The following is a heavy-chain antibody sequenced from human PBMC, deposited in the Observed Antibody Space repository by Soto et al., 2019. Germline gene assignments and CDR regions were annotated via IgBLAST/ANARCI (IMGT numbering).Heavy chain of an antibody. CDR3: ARMSGTYYVPDY. J-gene: IGHJ4*02. CDR2: IYHNGST. Sequence: QVQLQESGPRLVEASQTLSLTCTVSNASITSSGYYWSWVRQPPGKRLEWIGYIYHNGSTCYSPSLQSRLTMAVVTSKNQFSLTLRSVTAADTAVYHCARMSGTYYVPDYWGQGTLVTVSS. D-gene: IGHD1-26*01. V-gene: IGHV4-31*03. CDR1: NASITSSGYY.